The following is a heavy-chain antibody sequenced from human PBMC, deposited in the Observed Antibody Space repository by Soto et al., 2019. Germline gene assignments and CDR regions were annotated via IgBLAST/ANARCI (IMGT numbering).Heavy chain of an antibody. CDR2: IWYDGSNK. J-gene: IGHJ4*02. V-gene: IGHV3-33*01. Sequence: QVQLVESRGGVVQPGRSLRLSCAASGFTFSSYGMHWVRQAPGKGLEWVAVIWYDGSNKYYADSVKGRFIISRDNSKNTLYLQMNSLRAEDTAVYYCTRTLKTYYDFWSGYHYWGQGTLVTVSS. D-gene: IGHD3-3*01. CDR1: GFTFSSYG. CDR3: TRTLKTYYDFWSGYHY.